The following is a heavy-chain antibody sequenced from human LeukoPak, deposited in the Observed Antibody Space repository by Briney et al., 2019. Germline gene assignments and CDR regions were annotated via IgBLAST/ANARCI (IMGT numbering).Heavy chain of an antibody. Sequence: GGSLRLSCAASGFTFDDYAMHWVRQAPGKGLEWVSHISWDSGSTGYADSVKGRFTISRDNAKNSLYLQMNSLRAEDTAVYYCARERGHGSGYDYWGQGTLVTVSS. J-gene: IGHJ4*02. CDR2: ISWDSGST. D-gene: IGHD5-12*01. CDR1: GFTFDDYA. V-gene: IGHV3-9*01. CDR3: ARERGHGSGYDY.